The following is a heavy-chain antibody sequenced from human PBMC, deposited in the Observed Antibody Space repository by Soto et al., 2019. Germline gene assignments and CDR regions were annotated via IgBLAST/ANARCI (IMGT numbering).Heavy chain of an antibody. J-gene: IGHJ4*02. V-gene: IGHV3-23*01. CDR3: AKGSGGNCYSHFDY. CDR1: GFTFSSYA. D-gene: IGHD2-15*01. CDR2: ICGSGGAT. Sequence: EVQLLESGGGLVQPGGSLRLSCAASGFTFSSYAMSWVRQAPGKGLEWVSAICGSGGATYYTDSVKGRFTISRDNSKNTLHLQMNNLRAEDTAISYCAKGSGGNCYSHFDYCGQGTLVTVSS.